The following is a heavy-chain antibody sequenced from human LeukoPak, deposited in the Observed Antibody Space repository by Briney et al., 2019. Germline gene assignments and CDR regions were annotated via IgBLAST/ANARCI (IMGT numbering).Heavy chain of an antibody. V-gene: IGHV3-23*01. Sequence: PGGSLRLSCAASGFTFSSYSMNWVRQAPGKGLEWVSYISGSGGSTCYADSVKGRFTMSRDNSKNTLYLQVNSLRAEDTAVYYCARDPGSGWEPHWGQGTLVTVSS. CDR2: ISGSGGST. CDR3: ARDPGSGWEPH. J-gene: IGHJ4*02. D-gene: IGHD1-26*01. CDR1: GFTFSSYS.